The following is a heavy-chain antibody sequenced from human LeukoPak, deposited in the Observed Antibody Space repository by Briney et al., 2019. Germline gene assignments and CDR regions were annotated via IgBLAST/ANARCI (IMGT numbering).Heavy chain of an antibody. D-gene: IGHD5-18*01. V-gene: IGHV3-23*01. CDR1: GFTFSSHA. CDR2: ISGSGGST. Sequence: GGSLRLSCAASGFTFSSHAMSWVHQAPGKGLEWVSAISGSGGSTYYADSVKGRFTISRDNSKNTLYLQMNSLRAEDTAVYYCAKVGAGYSYGSYFDYWGQGTLVTVSS. J-gene: IGHJ4*02. CDR3: AKVGAGYSYGSYFDY.